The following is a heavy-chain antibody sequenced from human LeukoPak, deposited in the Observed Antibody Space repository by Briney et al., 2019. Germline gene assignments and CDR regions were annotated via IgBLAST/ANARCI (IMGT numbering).Heavy chain of an antibody. CDR3: ASEDDAFDI. V-gene: IGHV4-61*02. CDR1: GGSISSGSYY. J-gene: IGHJ3*02. Sequence: SETLSLTCTVSGGSISSGSYYWSWIRQPAGKGLEWIGRIYTSGSTNYNPSLKSRVTISVDTSKNQFSLKLSSVTAADTAVYYCASEDDAFDIWGQGTMVTVSS. CDR2: IYTSGST.